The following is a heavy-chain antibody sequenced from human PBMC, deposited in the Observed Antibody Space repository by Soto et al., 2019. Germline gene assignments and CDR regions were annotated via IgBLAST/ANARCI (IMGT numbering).Heavy chain of an antibody. D-gene: IGHD2-21*02. CDR1: GYTFTSYA. Sequence: ASVKVSCKASGYTFTSYAMHWVRQATGQRLERMGWINAGNGNTKYSQKFQGRVTITRDTSASTAYMELSSLRSEDTAVYYCARSIVVVTAADYWGQGTLVTVS. J-gene: IGHJ4*02. CDR3: ARSIVVVTAADY. CDR2: INAGNGNT. V-gene: IGHV1-3*01.